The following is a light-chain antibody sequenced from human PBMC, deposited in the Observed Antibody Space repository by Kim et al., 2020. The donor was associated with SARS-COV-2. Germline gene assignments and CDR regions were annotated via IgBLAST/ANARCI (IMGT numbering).Light chain of an antibody. V-gene: IGLV4-69*01. Sequence: ASVKLTCTLSSGHSSYAIAWHQQQSEKGPRYLMKLSSDGSHIKGDGIPDRFSGSSSGAERYLTISSLQSEDEADYYCQTWGHGFRVFGGGTQLTVL. CDR1: SGHSSYA. CDR2: LSSDGSH. J-gene: IGLJ2*01. CDR3: QTWGHGFRV.